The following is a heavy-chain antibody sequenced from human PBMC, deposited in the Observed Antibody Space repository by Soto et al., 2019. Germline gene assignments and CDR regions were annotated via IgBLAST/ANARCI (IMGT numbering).Heavy chain of an antibody. V-gene: IGHV3-23*01. J-gene: IGHJ3*02. CDR1: GFTFNSLS. CDR3: AKVWFGNAFDI. D-gene: IGHD3-10*01. CDR2: ICGSGNST. Sequence: LRLSCTGSGFTFNSLSLHWVRQGPGKGLEWVSAICGSGNSTYYAASVKGRFTISRDNSKNTLYLQMNSLRAEDTAVYYCAKVWFGNAFDIWGQGTMVTVSS.